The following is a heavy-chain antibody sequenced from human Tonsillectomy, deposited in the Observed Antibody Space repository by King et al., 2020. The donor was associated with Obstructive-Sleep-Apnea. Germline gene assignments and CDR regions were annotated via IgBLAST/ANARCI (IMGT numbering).Heavy chain of an antibody. D-gene: IGHD6-19*01. CDR1: GGSISSYY. CDR3: ARGNSGWSRSPDY. Sequence: QMQLQESGPGLVKPSETLSLTCTVSGGSISSYYWSWIRQPPGKGLEWIGYIYYSGSTNYNPSLKSRVTISVDTSKNQFSLKLSSVTAADTAVYYCARGNSGWSRSPDYWGQGTLVTVSS. V-gene: IGHV4-59*01. CDR2: IYYSGST. J-gene: IGHJ4*02.